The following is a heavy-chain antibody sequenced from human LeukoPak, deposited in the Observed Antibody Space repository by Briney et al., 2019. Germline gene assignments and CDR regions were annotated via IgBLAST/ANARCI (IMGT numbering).Heavy chain of an antibody. D-gene: IGHD3-10*01. CDR2: INPNSGGT. J-gene: IGHJ3*02. CDR3: ARDGEYGSGSYYNLLDAFDI. V-gene: IGHV1-2*02. CDR1: GYTFTDYY. Sequence: ASVKVSCKASGYTFTDYYIHWVRQAPGQGLEWMGWINPNSGGTNYAQKFQGRVTMTRDTSISTAYMELSRLRSDDTAVYYCARDGEYGSGSYYNLLDAFDIWGQGTMVTVSS.